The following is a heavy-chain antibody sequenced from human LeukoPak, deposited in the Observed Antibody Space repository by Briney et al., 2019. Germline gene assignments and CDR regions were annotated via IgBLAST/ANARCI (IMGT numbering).Heavy chain of an antibody. J-gene: IGHJ4*02. CDR3: ASSSVAGTPSLGY. CDR2: INPNSGGT. CDR1: GYTFTGYY. Sequence: SVKVSCKASGYTFTGYYMHWVRQAPEQGLEWMGWINPNSGGTNYAQKFQGRVTMTRDTSISTAYMELSRLRSDDTAVYYCASSSVAGTPSLGYWGQGTLVTVSS. V-gene: IGHV1-2*02. D-gene: IGHD6-19*01.